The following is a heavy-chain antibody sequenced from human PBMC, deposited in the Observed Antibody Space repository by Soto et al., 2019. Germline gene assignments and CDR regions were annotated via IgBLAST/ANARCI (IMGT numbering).Heavy chain of an antibody. V-gene: IGHV1-3*01. CDR2: INAGNGNT. CDR3: ASEYRGRYDYGYSYGMDV. CDR1: GYTFTSYA. D-gene: IGHD1-26*01. Sequence: ASVKVSCKASGYTFTSYAMHWVRQAPGQRLEWMGWINAGNGNTKYSQKFQGRVTISRDTSASTAYMELSSLRSEDTAVYYCASEYRGRYDYGYSYGMDVWGQGTTVTVSS. J-gene: IGHJ6*02.